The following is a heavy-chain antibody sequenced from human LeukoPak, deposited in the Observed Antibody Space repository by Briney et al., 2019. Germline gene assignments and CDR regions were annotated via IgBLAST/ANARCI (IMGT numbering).Heavy chain of an antibody. CDR3: ARDRASIDY. CDR2: ISSSGSAI. Sequence: PGGSLRLSCAAPGFIFSSYEMNWVRQAPGKGLEWVSYISSSGSAIYYADSVKGRFTISRDNAKNSLYLQMNSLRAEDTAVYYCARDRASIDYWGQGTLVTVSS. V-gene: IGHV3-48*03. J-gene: IGHJ4*02. CDR1: GFIFSSYE.